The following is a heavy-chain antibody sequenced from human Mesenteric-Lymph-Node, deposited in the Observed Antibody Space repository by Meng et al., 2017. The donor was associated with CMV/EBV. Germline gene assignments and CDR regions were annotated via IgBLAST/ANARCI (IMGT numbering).Heavy chain of an antibody. J-gene: IGHJ6*02. V-gene: IGHV3-21*01. CDR1: GFTFSSYS. CDR2: ISSSSSYI. Sequence: GESLKISCAASGFTFSSYSMNWVRQAPGKGLEWVSSISSSSSYIYCADSVKGRFTISRDNAKKSLYLQMNSLRAEDTAVYYCARGIYSGYDTKYYYYGMDVWGQGTTVTVSS. D-gene: IGHD5-12*01. CDR3: ARGIYSGYDTKYYYYGMDV.